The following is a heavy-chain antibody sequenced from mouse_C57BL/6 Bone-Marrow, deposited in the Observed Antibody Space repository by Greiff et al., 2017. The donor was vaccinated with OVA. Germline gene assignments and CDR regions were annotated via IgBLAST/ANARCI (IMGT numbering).Heavy chain of an antibody. CDR3: ARHVRGSGSVDY. Sequence: EVKLMESGGDLVKPGGSLKLSCAASGFTFSSYGMSWVRQTPDKRLEWVATISSGGSYTYYPDSVKGRFTISTDNAKNTLYLQLSSLKSEDTAMYYCARHVRGSGSVDYWGQGTTLTVSS. D-gene: IGHD1-1*01. CDR2: ISSGGSYT. V-gene: IGHV5-6*01. CDR1: GFTFSSYG. J-gene: IGHJ2*01.